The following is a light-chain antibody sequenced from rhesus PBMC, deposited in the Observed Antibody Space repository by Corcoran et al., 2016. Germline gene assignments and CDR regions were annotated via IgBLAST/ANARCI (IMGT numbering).Light chain of an antibody. CDR1: QGISNA. CDR2: AAS. Sequence: DIQMSQSPSSLSASVGDKVTITCRASQGISNALAWYQQKPGKAPKLLVYAASSLESGVPSRFSGSRSGTDFTLTISSLPPEDVATYYCLQGYSTPWTFGQGTKVEIK. J-gene: IGKJ1*01. V-gene: IGKV1-33*02. CDR3: LQGYSTPWT.